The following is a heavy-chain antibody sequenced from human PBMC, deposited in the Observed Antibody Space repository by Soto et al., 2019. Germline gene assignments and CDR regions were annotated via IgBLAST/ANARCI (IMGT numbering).Heavy chain of an antibody. V-gene: IGHV1-18*01. CDR1: GYTFTSYG. Sequence: QAQLVQSGAEVKKPGASVKVSCKASGYTFTSYGISWVRQAPGQGLEWMGWISAYNGNTNYAQKLQGRVTMTTDTSTSTAYMELRSLRSDDTAVYYCARDPQEHNVFYYFDYWGQGTLVTVSS. D-gene: IGHD1-1*01. CDR3: ARDPQEHNVFYYFDY. J-gene: IGHJ4*02. CDR2: ISAYNGNT.